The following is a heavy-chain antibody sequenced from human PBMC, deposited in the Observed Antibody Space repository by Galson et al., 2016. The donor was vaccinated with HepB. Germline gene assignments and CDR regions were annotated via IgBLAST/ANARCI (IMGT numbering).Heavy chain of an antibody. V-gene: IGHV2-5*02. CDR2: IYWDDDK. Sequence: PALVKPTQTLTLTCTFSGFSLTTPGVGLGWIRQPPGKALEWLALIYWDDDKRYSPSLKSRLTITKDTSKNQVFLTMTNMNPVDTATYYCALSAYYGSGSSWFFASRRGAKNWFDPWGQGALVTVSS. D-gene: IGHD3-10*01. J-gene: IGHJ5*02. CDR3: ALSAYYGSGSSWFFASRRGAKNWFDP. CDR1: GFSLTTPGVG.